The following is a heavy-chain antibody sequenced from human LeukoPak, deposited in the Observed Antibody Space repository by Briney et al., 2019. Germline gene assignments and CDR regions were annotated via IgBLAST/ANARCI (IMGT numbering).Heavy chain of an antibody. Sequence: GGSLRLSCTASGFTFSNFAMSWVRQAPGKGLEWVSAISGSGSNTYYADSVKGRFTISRDNSRNTLYLQMSSLRAEDTAVYYCAKPRFGMYGINSDNYWGQGTLVTVSS. CDR1: GFTFSNFA. J-gene: IGHJ4*02. D-gene: IGHD4-23*01. V-gene: IGHV3-23*01. CDR3: AKPRFGMYGINSDNY. CDR2: ISGSGSNT.